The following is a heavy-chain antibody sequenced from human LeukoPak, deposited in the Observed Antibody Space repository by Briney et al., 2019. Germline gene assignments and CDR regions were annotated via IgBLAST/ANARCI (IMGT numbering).Heavy chain of an antibody. CDR2: IIPILDIS. Sequence: SVKVSCKASGGTFSNCAVSWLRQAPGQGLEWMGRIIPILDISSYAQRFQGRVTITADKSTNTAYMELSSLRSEDTAVYYCARDYAGDQIVNPDVNWFDPWGQGTLVTVSS. V-gene: IGHV1-69*04. CDR3: ARDYAGDQIVNPDVNWFDP. J-gene: IGHJ5*02. D-gene: IGHD7-27*01. CDR1: GGTFSNCA.